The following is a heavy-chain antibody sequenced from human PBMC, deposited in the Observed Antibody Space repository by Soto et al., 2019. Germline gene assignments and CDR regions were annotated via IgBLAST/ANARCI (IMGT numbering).Heavy chain of an antibody. CDR2: ISDYNGNT. CDR3: AREGYYSGSESYSPPRYYGMGV. J-gene: IGHJ6*02. CDR1: GYIFHNYG. D-gene: IGHD3-10*01. Sequence: QVQLVQSGAEVKKPGASVKVSCKTSGYIFHNYGISWVRQAPGQGLEWMGWISDYNGNTKYAQKFQGRVTMATDTSTRTAYMELRSLRSDDTAVYYCAREGYYSGSESYSPPRYYGMGVWGQGTTVTVSS. V-gene: IGHV1-18*01.